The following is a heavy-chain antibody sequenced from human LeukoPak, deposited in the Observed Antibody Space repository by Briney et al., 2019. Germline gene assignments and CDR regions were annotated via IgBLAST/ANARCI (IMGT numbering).Heavy chain of an antibody. J-gene: IGHJ4*02. CDR2: ISGSGGTT. Sequence: GGSLRLSCTASGFPFSTYAMSWVRQAPGKGLEWVSFISGSGGTTYYADSVRGRFTISRHTSENTLRLQMNSLRPEDTAVYYCARGASRMGNYYFDYWGQGTLVTVSS. V-gene: IGHV3-23*01. D-gene: IGHD1-1*01. CDR3: ARGASRMGNYYFDY. CDR1: GFPFSTYA.